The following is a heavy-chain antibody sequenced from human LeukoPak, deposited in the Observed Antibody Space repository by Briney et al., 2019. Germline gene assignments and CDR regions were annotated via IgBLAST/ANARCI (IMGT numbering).Heavy chain of an antibody. J-gene: IGHJ4*02. D-gene: IGHD3-10*01. CDR3: ARVYIPGDGSGSYYLVY. CDR2: INPSGGST. CDR1: GYTFTSYY. Sequence: ASVKVSCKASGYTFTSYYMHWVRQAPGQGLEWMGIINPSGGSTSYAQKFQGRVTMTRDTSTSTVYMELSSLRSEDMAVYYCARVYIPGDGSGSYYLVYWGQGTLVTVSS. V-gene: IGHV1-46*03.